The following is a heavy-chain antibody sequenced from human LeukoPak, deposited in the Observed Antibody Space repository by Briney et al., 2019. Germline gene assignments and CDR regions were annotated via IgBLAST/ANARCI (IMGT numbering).Heavy chain of an antibody. D-gene: IGHD6-13*01. J-gene: IGHJ5*02. V-gene: IGHV4-38-2*02. CDR1: GYSISSGYY. CDR3: ARAYSSSWYFNWFDP. CDR2: IYHSGNT. Sequence: SETLSLTCTVSGYSISSGYYWGWIRQSPGKGLEWIGSIYHSGNTYYNPSLKSRVTISVDTSKNQFSLKLSSVSAADTAVYYCARAYSSSWYFNWFDPWGQGTLVTVSS.